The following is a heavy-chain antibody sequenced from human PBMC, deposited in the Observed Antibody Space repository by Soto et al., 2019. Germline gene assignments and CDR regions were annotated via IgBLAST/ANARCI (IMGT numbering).Heavy chain of an antibody. CDR2: TSWNSDNT. CDR1: GFTFDDYA. CDR3: ARTTWGYGEPLDS. J-gene: IGHJ4*02. V-gene: IGHV3-9*01. Sequence: EVHLVESGGGVAQPGGSLRLSCATSGFTFDDYAMHWVRQAPGKGLEWVSGTSWNSDNTGYADSVKGRFTISRDNAKRSLFLQMNSLRSEDTAFYYCARTTWGYGEPLDSWGQGTLVTVAS. D-gene: IGHD4-17*01.